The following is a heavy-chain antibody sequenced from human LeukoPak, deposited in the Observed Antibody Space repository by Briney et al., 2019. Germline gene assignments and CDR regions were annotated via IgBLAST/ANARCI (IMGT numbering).Heavy chain of an antibody. V-gene: IGHV3-21*01. CDR1: GFTFSSYS. Sequence: GGSLRLPCAASGFTFSSYSMNWVRQAPGKGLEWVSSISSSSSYIYYADSVKGRFTISRDNAKNSLYLQMNSLRAEDTAVYYCARIVWSSSSAGFDYWGQGTLVTVSS. CDR2: ISSSSSYI. D-gene: IGHD6-6*01. J-gene: IGHJ4*02. CDR3: ARIVWSSSSAGFDY.